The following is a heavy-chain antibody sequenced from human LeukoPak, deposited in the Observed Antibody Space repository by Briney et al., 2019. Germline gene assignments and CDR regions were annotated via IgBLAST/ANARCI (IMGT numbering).Heavy chain of an antibody. V-gene: IGHV3-7*01. D-gene: IGHD2-2*01. CDR3: ARDERYCSSTSCGSYGMDV. CDR2: IKQGGSEK. Sequence: GGSQRLSCAASGFTFSSYWMSWVRQAPGKGLESVANIKQGGSEKYYVDSVKGRFTISRDNAKNSLYLQMNSLRAEDTAVYYCARDERYCSSTSCGSYGMDVWGQGTTVTVSS. CDR1: GFTFSSYW. J-gene: IGHJ6*02.